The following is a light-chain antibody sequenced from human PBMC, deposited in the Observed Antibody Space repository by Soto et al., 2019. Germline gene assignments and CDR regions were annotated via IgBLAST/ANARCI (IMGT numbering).Light chain of an antibody. CDR2: DAS. CDR3: QQYETWPT. J-gene: IGKJ2*01. CDR1: KSVRSN. V-gene: IGKV3-15*01. Sequence: EIVMTQSPGTLSVSPGERSTLSCRASKSVRSNLAWYQQKHGKAPRLLIYDASSRATGIPARFIGSGSGTEFTLTISRLYSEALALYYCQQYETWPTFGQGNTLEIK.